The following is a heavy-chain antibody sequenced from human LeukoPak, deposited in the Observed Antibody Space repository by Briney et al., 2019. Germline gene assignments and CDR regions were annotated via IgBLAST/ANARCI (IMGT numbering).Heavy chain of an antibody. Sequence: PGGSLRLSCAASGVTFSNAWMSWVRQAPGEGLEWVGRIKSKTDGGTTDYAAPVKGRFTISRDDSKNTLYLQMNSLKTEDTAVYYCSTVPRYYHFDYWGQGTLVTVSS. D-gene: IGHD1-26*01. CDR2: IKSKTDGGTT. CDR3: STVPRYYHFDY. J-gene: IGHJ4*02. CDR1: GVTFSNAW. V-gene: IGHV3-15*01.